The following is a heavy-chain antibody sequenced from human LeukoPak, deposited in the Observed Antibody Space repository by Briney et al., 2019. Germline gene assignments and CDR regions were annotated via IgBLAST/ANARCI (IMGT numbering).Heavy chain of an antibody. D-gene: IGHD6-13*01. V-gene: IGHV4-59*08. CDR2: IYYSGST. CDR1: GGSINSYH. Sequence: SGTLSLTCTVSGGSINSYHWSWIRQPPGKGLEWIGYIYYSGSTNCNPSLKSRLTTSVDTSKNQFSLKLSSVTAADTAVYYCARHIYSSWDRAFDIWGQGTMVTVSS. J-gene: IGHJ3*02. CDR3: ARHIYSSWDRAFDI.